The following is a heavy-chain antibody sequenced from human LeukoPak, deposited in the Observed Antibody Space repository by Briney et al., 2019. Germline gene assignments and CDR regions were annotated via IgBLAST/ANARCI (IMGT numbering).Heavy chain of an antibody. V-gene: IGHV3-48*04. J-gene: IGHJ4*02. CDR1: GFTFSSYS. CDR3: AISNRGDILTGSDY. CDR2: ISSSSSTI. D-gene: IGHD3-9*01. Sequence: PGGSLRLSCAASGFTFSSYSMNWVRQAPGKGLEWVSYISSSSSTIYYADSVKGRFTISRDNAKNSLYLQMNSLRAEDTAVYHCAISNRGDILTGSDYWGQGTLVTVSS.